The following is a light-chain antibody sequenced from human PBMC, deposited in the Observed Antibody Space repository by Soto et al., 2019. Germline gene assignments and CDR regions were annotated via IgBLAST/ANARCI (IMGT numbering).Light chain of an antibody. J-gene: IGKJ5*01. CDR1: QSLISN. CDR3: QQYNNWPPIT. V-gene: IGKV3-15*01. CDR2: HTS. Sequence: IVMTQSPDNLSVSPGERDTLSCRASQSLISNLAWYQQKPGQAPRLLIYHTSTRATGIPARFSGSGSGTEFTLTSRILQSEDFAGYYCQQYNNWPPITFGQGTRLEIK.